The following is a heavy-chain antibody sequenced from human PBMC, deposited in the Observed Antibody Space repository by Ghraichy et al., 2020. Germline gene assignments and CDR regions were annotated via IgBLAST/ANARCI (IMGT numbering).Heavy chain of an antibody. V-gene: IGHV6-1*01. Sequence: SQTLSLTCAISGDSVSNSNVAWNWIRQSPSRGLEWLRRTQYWSKWNNDYAVSVKSRIIINPDTSKNQFSLQLNSVTPEDTAVYFCARQSYRALDIWGLGTMVTVSS. D-gene: IGHD3-10*01. CDR2: TQYWSKWNN. J-gene: IGHJ3*02. CDR1: GDSVSNSNVA. CDR3: ARQSYRALDI.